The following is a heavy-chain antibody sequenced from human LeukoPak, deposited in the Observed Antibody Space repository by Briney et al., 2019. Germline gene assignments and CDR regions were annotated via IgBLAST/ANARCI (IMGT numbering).Heavy chain of an antibody. CDR2: IKHDGSVK. J-gene: IGHJ4*02. CDR1: GFTFSSYW. Sequence: GGSLRLSCAASGFTFSSYWMSWVRQAPGKGLEWVANIKHDGSVKYYVVSVKGRLTISRDNAKESLYLQMNSLRAEDTAVYYCARIGYSSSSFDFWGQGTLVTVSS. V-gene: IGHV3-7*05. CDR3: ARIGYSSSSFDF. D-gene: IGHD6-6*01.